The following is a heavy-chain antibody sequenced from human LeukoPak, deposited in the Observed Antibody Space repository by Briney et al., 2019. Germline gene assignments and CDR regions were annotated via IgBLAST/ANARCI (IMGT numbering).Heavy chain of an antibody. Sequence: HWASVKVSCKASGYTFTGYYMHWVRQAPGQGLEWMGWINPNSGGTNYAQKFQGRVTMTRDTSISTAYMELSRLRSDDTAVYYCARAYQYCNSTSCYPHPFDCWGQGTLVTVSS. CDR2: INPNSGGT. CDR1: GYTFTGYY. V-gene: IGHV1-2*02. J-gene: IGHJ4*02. D-gene: IGHD2-2*01. CDR3: ARAYQYCNSTSCYPHPFDC.